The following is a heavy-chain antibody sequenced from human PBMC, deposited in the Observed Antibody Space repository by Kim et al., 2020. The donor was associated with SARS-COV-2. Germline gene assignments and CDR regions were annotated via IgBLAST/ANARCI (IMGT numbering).Heavy chain of an antibody. CDR3: VRGRGSTWYYFDS. CDR1: GYTFSGYD. V-gene: IGHV1-8*01. CDR2: VNPTSGNT. Sequence: ASVKVSCKASGYTFSGYDINWVRQATGQGLEWMGRVNPTSGNTVYAQRFQDRVTMTRSTSIGTAYMELRSLRSDDTAVYYCVRGRGSTWYYFDSWGQGTLVTVSS. J-gene: IGHJ4*02. D-gene: IGHD6-13*01.